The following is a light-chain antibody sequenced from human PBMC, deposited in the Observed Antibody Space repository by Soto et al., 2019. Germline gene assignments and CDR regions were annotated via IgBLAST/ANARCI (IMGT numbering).Light chain of an antibody. V-gene: IGKV3-15*01. CDR1: QSVSSN. J-gene: IGKJ2*01. Sequence: EIVMTQSTATLSVCRGERATLSCRASQSVSSNLAWYQQKPGQAPRLLISGASTRATGIPARFSGSGSGTEFTLTISSLQAEDFAVYYCQQYNNWPHTFGQGTKLEIK. CDR2: GAS. CDR3: QQYNNWPHT.